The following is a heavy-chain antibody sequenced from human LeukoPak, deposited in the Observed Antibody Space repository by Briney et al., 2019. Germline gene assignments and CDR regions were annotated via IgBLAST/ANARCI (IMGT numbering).Heavy chain of an antibody. D-gene: IGHD5-12*01. V-gene: IGHV3-33*01. CDR3: ARRVDTMQPFDY. CDR2: IWYDGSNK. Sequence: GGSLRLSCAASGFTFSSYGMHWVRRAPGKGLEWVAVIWYDGSNKYYADSVKGRFTISRDNSKNTLYLQMNSLRAEDTAVYYCARRVDTMQPFDYWGQGTLVTVSS. CDR1: GFTFSSYG. J-gene: IGHJ4*02.